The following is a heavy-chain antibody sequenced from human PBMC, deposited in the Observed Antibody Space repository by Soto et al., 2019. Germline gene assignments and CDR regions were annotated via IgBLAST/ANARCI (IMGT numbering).Heavy chain of an antibody. V-gene: IGHV3-7*05. D-gene: IGHD6-13*01. J-gene: IGHJ4*02. Sequence: GGSLRLSCAASGFTFSSYWMSWVRQAPGKGLEWVANIKQDGSEKYYVDSVKGRFTISRDNAKNSLYLQMNSLRAEDTAVYYCARSITDIAAAGEFDYWGQGTLVTVSS. CDR2: IKQDGSEK. CDR1: GFTFSSYW. CDR3: ARSITDIAAAGEFDY.